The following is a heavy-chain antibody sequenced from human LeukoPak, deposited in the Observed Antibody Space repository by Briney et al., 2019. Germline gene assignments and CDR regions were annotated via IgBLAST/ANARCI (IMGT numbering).Heavy chain of an antibody. J-gene: IGHJ4*02. D-gene: IGHD5-24*01. V-gene: IGHV1-24*01. CDR3: ARDTPGDGYNRGDY. CDR1: GYTFTSYG. Sequence: ASVKVSCKASGYTFTSYGISWVRQAPGQGLEWMGGFDPEDGETIYAQKFQGRVTMTEDTSTDTAYMELSSLRSEDTAVYFCARDTPGDGYNRGDYWGQGTLVTVSS. CDR2: FDPEDGET.